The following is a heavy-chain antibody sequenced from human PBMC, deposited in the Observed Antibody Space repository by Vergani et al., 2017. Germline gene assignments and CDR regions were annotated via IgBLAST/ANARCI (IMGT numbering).Heavy chain of an antibody. D-gene: IGHD5-18*01. CDR1: GGSFSGYY. V-gene: IGHV4-34*01. CDR2: INHSGST. Sequence: QVQLQQWGAGLLKPSETLSLTCAVYGGSFSGYYWSWIRQPPGKGLEWIGEINHSGSTNYNPSLKSRVTISVDTSKNQFSLKLSSVTAAATAVYYCARGVGSPTGVQLWFRYAFDIWGQGTMVTVSS. J-gene: IGHJ3*02. CDR3: ARGVGSPTGVQLWFRYAFDI.